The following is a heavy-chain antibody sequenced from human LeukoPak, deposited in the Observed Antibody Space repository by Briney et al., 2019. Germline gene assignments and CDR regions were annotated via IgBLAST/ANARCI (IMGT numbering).Heavy chain of an antibody. CDR3: AGGSGYLITS. CDR2: ISGSGGST. V-gene: IGHV3-23*01. CDR1: GFTFSSYA. J-gene: IGHJ5*02. Sequence: GGSLRLSCAASGFTFSSYAMSWVRQAPGKGLEWVSAISGSGGSTYYADSVKGRFTISRDNAKNSLHLQMNSLRAEDTAVYYCAGGSGYLITSWGQGTLVTVSS. D-gene: IGHD3-9*01.